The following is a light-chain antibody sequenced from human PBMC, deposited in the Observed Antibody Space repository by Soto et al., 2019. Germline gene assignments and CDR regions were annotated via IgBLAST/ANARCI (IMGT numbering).Light chain of an antibody. CDR3: QLRSNWPPALT. Sequence: EIVLTQSPATLSLSPGERATLSCRASQSISIYLAWYQQKPGQAPRLLIYDASNRATGIPARFSGSGSGTDFTLTISRLEPEDFAVYYCQLRSNWPPALTFGGGTKVEIK. CDR2: DAS. V-gene: IGKV3-11*01. CDR1: QSISIY. J-gene: IGKJ4*01.